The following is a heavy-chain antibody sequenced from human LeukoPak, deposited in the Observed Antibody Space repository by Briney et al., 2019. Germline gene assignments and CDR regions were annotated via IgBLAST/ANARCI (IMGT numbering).Heavy chain of an antibody. D-gene: IGHD4-17*01. CDR3: ARDRLMRYGASSGFDP. V-gene: IGHV4-4*07. CDR2: IYTSGST. CDR1: GGSFSGYY. J-gene: IGHJ5*02. Sequence: PSETLSLTCAVYGGSFSGYYWSWIRQPAGKGLEWIGRIYTSGSTNYNPSLKSRVTMSVDTSKNQFSLKLSSVTAADTAVYYCARDRLMRYGASSGFDPWGQGTLVTVSS.